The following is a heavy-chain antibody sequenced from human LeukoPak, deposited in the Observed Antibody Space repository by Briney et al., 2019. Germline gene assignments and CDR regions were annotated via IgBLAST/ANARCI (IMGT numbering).Heavy chain of an antibody. V-gene: IGHV3-11*01. CDR1: GLTFSDYY. CDR3: ARDPRHYYDSSGYYRD. CDR2: ISPSGSSI. D-gene: IGHD3-22*01. Sequence: GGSLRLSCAVSGLTFSDYYMSWTRQAPGKGPELVSYISPSGSSIFYVDSVKGRFTISRDNAKNSLYLQMNSLRAEDTAVYYCARDPRHYYDSSGYYRDWGQGTLVTVSS. J-gene: IGHJ4*02.